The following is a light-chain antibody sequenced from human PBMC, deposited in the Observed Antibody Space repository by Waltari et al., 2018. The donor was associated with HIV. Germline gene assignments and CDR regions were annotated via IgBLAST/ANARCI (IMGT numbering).Light chain of an antibody. Sequence: SYELAQPPSVSVSPGQTARLTCSGDALTRQFVNWYQQKPGQAPIVVIYKDSERPSGIPERFSGFISGTTATLTISAVQAEDEADYYCQSADITGTLGVFGGGTRLTV. CDR2: KDS. CDR1: ALTRQF. J-gene: IGLJ2*01. V-gene: IGLV3-25*03. CDR3: QSADITGTLGV.